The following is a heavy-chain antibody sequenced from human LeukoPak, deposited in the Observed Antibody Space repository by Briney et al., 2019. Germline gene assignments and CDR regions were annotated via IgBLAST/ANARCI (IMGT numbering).Heavy chain of an antibody. V-gene: IGHV3-30*04. Sequence: WGFLGLSCAAPGFTFTSHAMHWGRQAPGKGLEWVAVISHDGSNKYYADSVKGRFTISRDTSKNTLYLQMHSLRADDTAMYYCVGGSGGFWGQGTLVTVS. CDR2: ISHDGSNK. CDR3: VGGSGGF. CDR1: GFTFTSHA. J-gene: IGHJ4*02. D-gene: IGHD6-19*01.